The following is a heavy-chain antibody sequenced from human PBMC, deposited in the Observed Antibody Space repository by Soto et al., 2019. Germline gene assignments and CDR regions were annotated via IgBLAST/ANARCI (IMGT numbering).Heavy chain of an antibody. D-gene: IGHD6-13*01. Sequence: QVQLVESGGGVVQPGRSLRLSCAASGFTFSSYGMHWVRQAPGKGLEWVAVISYDGSNKYYADSVKGRFTISRDNSKNTLYLQMNSLRAEDTAVYYCAKKAGYSSSWYVFDYWGQGTLVTVSS. CDR1: GFTFSSYG. CDR3: AKKAGYSSSWYVFDY. V-gene: IGHV3-30*18. J-gene: IGHJ4*02. CDR2: ISYDGSNK.